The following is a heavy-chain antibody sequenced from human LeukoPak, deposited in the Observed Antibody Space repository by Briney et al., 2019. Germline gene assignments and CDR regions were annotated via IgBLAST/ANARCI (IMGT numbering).Heavy chain of an antibody. J-gene: IGHJ5*02. V-gene: IGHV1-69*13. CDR2: IIPIFGTA. Sequence: SVKVSCKASGGTFSSYAISWVRRAPGQGLEWMGGIIPIFGTANYAQKFQGRVTITADESTSTAYMELSSLRSEDTAVYYCARVQSRLSWFDPWGQGTLVTVSS. CDR3: ARVQSRLSWFDP. CDR1: GGTFSSYA.